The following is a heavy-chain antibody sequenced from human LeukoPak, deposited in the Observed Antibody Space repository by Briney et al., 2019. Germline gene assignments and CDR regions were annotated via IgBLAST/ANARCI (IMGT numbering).Heavy chain of an antibody. CDR1: GFIFSNYA. J-gene: IGHJ5*02. CDR2: NTGSGAST. Sequence: GGSLRLSCAASGFIFSNYAMGWVRQAPGKGLEWVAANTGSGASTYYADSVKGRFTISRDNSKNTLYLQMNSLRAEDTAVYYCARDRAVRFLEWLFLAWGQGTLVTVSS. CDR3: ARDRAVRFLEWLFLA. D-gene: IGHD3-3*01. V-gene: IGHV3-23*01.